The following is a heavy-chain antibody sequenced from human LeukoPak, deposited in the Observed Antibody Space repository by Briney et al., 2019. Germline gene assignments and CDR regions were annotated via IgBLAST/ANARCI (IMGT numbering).Heavy chain of an antibody. J-gene: IGHJ2*01. Sequence: GGSLRLSCAASGFTFSSYSMNWVRQAPGKGLEWVGFIRSKAYGETTEYAASVKGRFTISRNDYKSIAFLQMDSLKTEDTAVYYCTRAPYLYDSGAYYYYYVDLWGRGTLVTVSP. CDR2: IRSKAYGETT. CDR1: GFTFSSYS. V-gene: IGHV3-49*04. D-gene: IGHD3-22*01. CDR3: TRAPYLYDSGAYYYYYVDL.